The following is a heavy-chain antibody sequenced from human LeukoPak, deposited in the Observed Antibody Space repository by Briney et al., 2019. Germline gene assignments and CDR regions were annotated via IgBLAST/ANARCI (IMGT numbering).Heavy chain of an antibody. CDR2: IYYTGST. D-gene: IGHD4-17*01. J-gene: IGHJ4*02. CDR3: ARGLFMTTVTTVFDY. Sequence: PSETLSLTCTVSGGSINGYYWSWIRQPPGKGLEWIGYIYYTGSTNYNPSLKSRVTISVDTSKNQFSLKLSSVTAADTAVYYCARGLFMTTVTTVFDYWGQGTLVTVSS. V-gene: IGHV4-59*12. CDR1: GGSINGYY.